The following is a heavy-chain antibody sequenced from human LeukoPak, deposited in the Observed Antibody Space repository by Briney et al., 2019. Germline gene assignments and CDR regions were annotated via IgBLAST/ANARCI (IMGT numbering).Heavy chain of an antibody. J-gene: IGHJ4*02. CDR3: AKLPGRAADY. CDR2: ISDSGGST. Sequence: GGSLRLSCAASGFTFSSYVMNWVRQAPGKGLEWVSGISDSGGSTYYADSVKGRFTISRHNSKNTLYLQMNSLRAEDTAVYYCAKLPGRAADYWGQGTLVTVSS. V-gene: IGHV3-23*01. CDR1: GFTFSSYV.